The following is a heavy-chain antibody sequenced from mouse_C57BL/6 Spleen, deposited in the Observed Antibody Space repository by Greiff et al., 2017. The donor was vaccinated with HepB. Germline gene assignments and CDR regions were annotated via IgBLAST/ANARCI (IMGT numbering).Heavy chain of an antibody. D-gene: IGHD1-1*01. V-gene: IGHV1-55*01. Sequence: VKQRPGQGLEWIGDIYPGSGSTNYNEKFKSKATLTVDTSSSTAYMQLSSLTSEDSAVYYCARSEDYYGSSYWYFDVWGTGTTVTVSS. CDR3: ARSEDYYGSSYWYFDV. CDR2: IYPGSGST. J-gene: IGHJ1*03.